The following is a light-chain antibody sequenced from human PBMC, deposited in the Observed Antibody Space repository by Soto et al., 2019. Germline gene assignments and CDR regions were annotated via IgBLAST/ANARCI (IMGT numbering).Light chain of an antibody. CDR2: GAS. CDR3: QQYGSSQWT. V-gene: IGKV3-20*01. Sequence: EIVLTQSPGTLPLSPGERATLSCRASQSDSSSYLAWYQQKPGQAPRLLIYGASSRATGIPDWFSGSGSGTDFTLTIRRLEPEDFGVYYWQQYGSSQWTFGQGTKVEIK. CDR1: QSDSSSY. J-gene: IGKJ1*01.